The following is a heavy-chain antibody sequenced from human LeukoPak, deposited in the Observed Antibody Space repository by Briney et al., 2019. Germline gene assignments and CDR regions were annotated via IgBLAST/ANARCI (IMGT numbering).Heavy chain of an antibody. V-gene: IGHV3-23*01. D-gene: IGHD4-17*01. Sequence: QTGGSLRLSCAASGFTFSSYAMSWVRQAPGKGLEWVSAISGSGGSTYYADSVKGRFTISRDNSKNTLYLQMNSLRAEDTAVYYCANMPMTTVSYNWFDPWGQGTLVTVSS. CDR3: ANMPMTTVSYNWFDP. J-gene: IGHJ5*02. CDR2: ISGSGGST. CDR1: GFTFSSYA.